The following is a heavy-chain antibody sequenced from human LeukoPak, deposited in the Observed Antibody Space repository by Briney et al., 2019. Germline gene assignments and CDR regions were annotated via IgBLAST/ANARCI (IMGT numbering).Heavy chain of an antibody. V-gene: IGHV3-21*01. Sequence: GGSLRLSCAASGFTFSSYSMNWVRQAPGKGLEWVSSISSSSSYISYADSVKGRFTISRDNAKNSLYLQMNSLRAEDTAVYYCARDPYSSSPFFDYWGQGTLVTVSS. J-gene: IGHJ4*02. D-gene: IGHD6-13*01. CDR3: ARDPYSSSPFFDY. CDR2: ISSSSSYI. CDR1: GFTFSSYS.